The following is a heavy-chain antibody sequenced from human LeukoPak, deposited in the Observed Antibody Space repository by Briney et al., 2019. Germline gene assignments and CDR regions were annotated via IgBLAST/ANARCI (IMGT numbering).Heavy chain of an antibody. V-gene: IGHV1-69*13. J-gene: IGHJ4*02. Sequence: SVKVSCKASGGTFSSYAVSWVRQAPGQGLEWMGGIIPIFGTANYAQKFQGRVTITADESTSTAYMELSSLRSEDTAVYYCARAGGSFSYYDILTALPGVYFDYWGQGTLVTVSS. D-gene: IGHD3-9*01. CDR3: ARAGGSFSYYDILTALPGVYFDY. CDR2: IIPIFGTA. CDR1: GGTFSSYA.